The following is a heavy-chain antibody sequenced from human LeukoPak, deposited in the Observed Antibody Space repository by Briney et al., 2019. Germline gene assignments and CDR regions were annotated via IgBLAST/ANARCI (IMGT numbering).Heavy chain of an antibody. CDR3: ARRIVGAIGDAFDI. J-gene: IGHJ3*02. D-gene: IGHD1-26*01. Sequence: PGGPLRLSCAASGFTFSSYWMSWVRQAPGKGLEWVANIKQDGSEKYYVDSVKGRFTISRDNAKNSLYLQMNSLRAEDTAVYYCARRIVGAIGDAFDIWGQGTMVTVSS. CDR1: GFTFSSYW. CDR2: IKQDGSEK. V-gene: IGHV3-7*01.